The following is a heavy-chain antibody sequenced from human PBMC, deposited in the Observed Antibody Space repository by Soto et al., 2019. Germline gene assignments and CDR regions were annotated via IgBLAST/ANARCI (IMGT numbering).Heavy chain of an antibody. V-gene: IGHV3-30-3*01. J-gene: IGHJ4*02. D-gene: IGHD3-10*01. CDR3: ARDPSRSITMVRGPLH. CDR1: GFTFSSYA. CDR2: ISYDGSNK. Sequence: PWGSLSLSCAASGFTFSSYAMHWVRQAPGKGLEWVAVISYDGSNKYYADSVKGRFTISRDNSKNTLYLQMNSLRAEDTAVYYCARDPSRSITMVRGPLHWGQGTLVTVSS.